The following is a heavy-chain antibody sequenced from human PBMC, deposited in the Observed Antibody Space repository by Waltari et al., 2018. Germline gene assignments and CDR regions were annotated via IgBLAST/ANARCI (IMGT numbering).Heavy chain of an antibody. CDR3: ARESFPYYYGSGSTY. V-gene: IGHV1-69*14. CDR1: GGPFSSYA. Sequence: QVQLVQSGAEVKKPGSSVKVSCKASGGPFSSYANSWVRQAPGQGLEWMGGIIPIFGTANYAQKFQGRVTITADKATSTAYMELSSLRSEDTAVYYCARESFPYYYGSGSTYWGQGTLVTVSS. D-gene: IGHD3-10*01. CDR2: IIPIFGTA. J-gene: IGHJ4*02.